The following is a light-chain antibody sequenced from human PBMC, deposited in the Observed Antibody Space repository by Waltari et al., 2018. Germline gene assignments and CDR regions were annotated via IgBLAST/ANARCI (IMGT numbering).Light chain of an antibody. CDR1: TSDVGRYTP. CDR2: EGS. CDR3: CSYAGSSTFYV. Sequence: QSALTQPASVSGSPGQSIPISCTGTTSDVGRYTPFSWYQQYPGKAPKLMIYEGSKRPSGVSNRFSGSKSGNTASLTISGLQAEDEADYYCCSYAGSSTFYVFGTGTKVTVL. J-gene: IGLJ1*01. V-gene: IGLV2-23*01.